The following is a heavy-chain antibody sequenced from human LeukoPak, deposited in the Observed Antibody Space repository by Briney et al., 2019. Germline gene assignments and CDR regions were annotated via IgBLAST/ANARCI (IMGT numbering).Heavy chain of an antibody. CDR3: ARDYYDSSGYYPFDY. J-gene: IGHJ4*02. Sequence: ASVKVSCKASGYTFTSCDINWVRQATGQGLEWMGWMNPNSGNTGYAQKFQGRVTITRNTSISTAYMELSSLRSEDTAVYYCARDYYDSSGYYPFDYWGQGTLVTVSS. V-gene: IGHV1-8*03. CDR1: GYTFTSCD. CDR2: MNPNSGNT. D-gene: IGHD3-22*01.